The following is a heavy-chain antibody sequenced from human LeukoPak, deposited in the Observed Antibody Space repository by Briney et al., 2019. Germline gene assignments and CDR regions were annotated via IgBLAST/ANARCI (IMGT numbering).Heavy chain of an antibody. V-gene: IGHV3-30*18. CDR1: GFTFSSYG. CDR2: ISFDGSNK. Sequence: GGSLRLSCAASGFTFSSYGMHWVRQAPGEGLEWVAFISFDGSNKYYADSMKGRFTISRDKSENTVYLQMNSLRAADTAVYYCAKSSASGNYSYYGMDVWGQGTTVTLSS. D-gene: IGHD3-10*01. J-gene: IGHJ6*02. CDR3: AKSSASGNYSYYGMDV.